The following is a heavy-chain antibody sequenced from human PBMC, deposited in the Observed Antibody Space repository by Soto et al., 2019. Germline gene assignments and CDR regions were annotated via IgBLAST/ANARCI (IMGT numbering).Heavy chain of an antibody. D-gene: IGHD6-13*01. CDR2: IYYSGST. CDR1: GGSISSGGFY. V-gene: IGHV4-31*03. Sequence: SETLSLTCTVSGGSISSGGFYWSWIRQHPGKGLEWIGHIYYSGSTYYNPSLKSRVTISVDTSKNHFSMNLSSLTAADTAVYYCARIIASAGANWFDPWGQGTLVTVSS. J-gene: IGHJ5*02. CDR3: ARIIASAGANWFDP.